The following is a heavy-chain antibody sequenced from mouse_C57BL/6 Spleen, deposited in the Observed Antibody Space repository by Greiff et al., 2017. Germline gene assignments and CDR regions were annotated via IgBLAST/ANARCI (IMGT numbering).Heavy chain of an antibody. Sequence: QVQLKESGAELVKPGASVKISCKASGYAFSSYWMNWVKQRPGKGLEWIGQIYPGDGDTNYNGKFKGKATLTADKSSSTAYMQLSSLTSEDSAVYFCAREGSSGYVRYFDYWGQGTTRTV. J-gene: IGHJ2*01. D-gene: IGHD3-2*02. CDR1: GYAFSSYW. V-gene: IGHV1-80*01. CDR2: IYPGDGDT. CDR3: AREGSSGYVRYFDY.